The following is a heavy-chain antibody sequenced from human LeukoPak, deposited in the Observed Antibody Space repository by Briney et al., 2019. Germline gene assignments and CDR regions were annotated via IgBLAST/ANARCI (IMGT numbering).Heavy chain of an antibody. CDR2: IYSDGST. J-gene: IGHJ4*02. V-gene: IGHV3-53*01. Sequence: AGGSPRLSCAASGFTVSSNYMSWVRQAPGKGLEWVSVIYSDGSTYLAGSVTVRFTISRDNSKKTLYLLMNSLRAEDTALYYCARVYAAAASFDYWGLETTVTVSS. CDR1: GFTVSSNY. CDR3: ARVYAAAASFDY. D-gene: IGHD2-2*01.